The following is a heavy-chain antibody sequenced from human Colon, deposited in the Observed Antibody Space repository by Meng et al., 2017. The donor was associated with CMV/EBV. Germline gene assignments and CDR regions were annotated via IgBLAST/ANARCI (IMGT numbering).Heavy chain of an antibody. CDR3: ARDSAPYYYDGNRT. J-gene: IGHJ4*02. Sequence: GGSLRLSCAASGFTFSSYWMSWVRQAPGKGLEWVASISQDGNDKYYVDSVKGRFTISRDNAKNSMYLQMNSLRAEDTAVYFCARDSAPYYYDGNRTWGQGTLVTVSS. D-gene: IGHD3-16*01. CDR1: GFTFSSYW. CDR2: ISQDGNDK. V-gene: IGHV3-7*01.